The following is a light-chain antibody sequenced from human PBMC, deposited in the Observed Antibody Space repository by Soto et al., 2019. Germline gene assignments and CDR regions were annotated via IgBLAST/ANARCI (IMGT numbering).Light chain of an antibody. CDR2: KAS. J-gene: IGKJ1*01. CDR1: QTISSW. V-gene: IGKV1-5*03. Sequence: DIQMTQSPSTLSGSVGDRVTITCRASQTISSWLAWYQQKPGKAPNLLIYKASTLKSGVPSRFSGSGSGTEFTLTISSLQPDDFATYYCQHYNSYSEAFGRGTKVDI. CDR3: QHYNSYSEA.